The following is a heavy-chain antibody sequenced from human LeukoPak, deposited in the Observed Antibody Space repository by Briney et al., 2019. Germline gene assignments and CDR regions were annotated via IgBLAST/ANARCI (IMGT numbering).Heavy chain of an antibody. J-gene: IGHJ3*02. Sequence: GGSLRLSCAASGFTFSSYWMHWVRQAPGKGLVWLSRINSDGSTTTYADSVRGRFIISRDYSKDMLYLQMNGLRAEDTAVYYCARDGSLGIDAFDIWGPGTMVTVSS. CDR3: ARDGSLGIDAFDI. V-gene: IGHV3-74*03. D-gene: IGHD2-2*03. CDR2: INSDGSTT. CDR1: GFTFSSYW.